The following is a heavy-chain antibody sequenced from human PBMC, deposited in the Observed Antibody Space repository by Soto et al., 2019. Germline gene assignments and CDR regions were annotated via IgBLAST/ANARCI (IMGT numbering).Heavy chain of an antibody. Sequence: GGSLRLSCTASGFTFGDYAMSWFRQAPGKGLEWVGFIRSKAYGGTTEYAASVKGRFTISRDDSKSIAYLQMNSLKTEDTAVYYCTREGYYDSSGYPFDYWGQGTLVTVSS. CDR2: IRSKAYGGTT. V-gene: IGHV3-49*03. CDR1: GFTFGDYA. J-gene: IGHJ4*02. CDR3: TREGYYDSSGYPFDY. D-gene: IGHD3-22*01.